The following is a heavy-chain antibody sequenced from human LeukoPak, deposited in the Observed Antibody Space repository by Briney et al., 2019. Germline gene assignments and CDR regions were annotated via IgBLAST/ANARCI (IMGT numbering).Heavy chain of an antibody. Sequence: GGSLRLSCAASGFTFSSYSMNWARQAPGKGLEWVSSISGSGSYIYYADSVRGRFIISRDNAKNTLYLQMNSLGAEDTAVYYCARVKVGVWGVFDTWGQGTMVTVSS. V-gene: IGHV3-21*01. CDR1: GFTFSSYS. D-gene: IGHD1-26*01. CDR3: ARVKVGVWGVFDT. J-gene: IGHJ3*02. CDR2: ISGSGSYI.